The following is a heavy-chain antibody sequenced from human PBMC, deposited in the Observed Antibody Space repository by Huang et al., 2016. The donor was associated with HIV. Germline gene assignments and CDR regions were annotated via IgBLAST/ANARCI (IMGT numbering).Heavy chain of an antibody. D-gene: IGHD5-18*01. CDR3: ARAKDTWDAYDI. CDR2: ITKDGSNN. J-gene: IGHJ3*02. Sequence: QVQLVESGGGVVQPGRSLGLFCAASGFPLNNHAMHWVRQAPGKGLDWVAVITKDGSNNDYADSVKGRFTISRDSSKSTLFLHMTSLRTEDTAVYYCARAKDTWDAYDIWGQGTMVIVSS. V-gene: IGHV3-30-3*01. CDR1: GFPLNNHA.